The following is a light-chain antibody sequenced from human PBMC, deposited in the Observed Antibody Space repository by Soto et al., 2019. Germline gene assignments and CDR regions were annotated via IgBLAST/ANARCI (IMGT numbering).Light chain of an antibody. CDR3: QQYGSSPKIT. J-gene: IGKJ5*01. CDR2: GAS. Sequence: EILFTQSPGTLSLSPGEGATLSCRASQSVGSSYLAWYQQRPGQAPRLLITGASSRANGIPDRFSGSGSGTDFTLTISRLEPEDFAVYDCQQYGSSPKITFGQGTRLEIK. CDR1: QSVGSSY. V-gene: IGKV3-20*01.